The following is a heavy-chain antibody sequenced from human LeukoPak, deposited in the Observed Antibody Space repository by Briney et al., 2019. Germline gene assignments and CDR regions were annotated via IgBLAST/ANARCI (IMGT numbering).Heavy chain of an antibody. V-gene: IGHV3-74*01. Sequence: GGSLRLSCAASGFTFSSDWMHWVRQAPGKGLVWVSRINSDGSSTSYADSVKGRFTISRDNAKNTLYLQMNSLRAEDTAVYYCARFYCSSTSCLEDYWGQGTLVTVPS. D-gene: IGHD2-2*01. CDR2: INSDGSST. CDR3: ARFYCSSTSCLEDY. CDR1: GFTFSSDW. J-gene: IGHJ4*02.